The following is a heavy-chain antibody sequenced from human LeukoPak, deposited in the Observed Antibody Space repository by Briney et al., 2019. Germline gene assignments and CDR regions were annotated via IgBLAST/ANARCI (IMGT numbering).Heavy chain of an antibody. V-gene: IGHV4-34*01. D-gene: IGHD6-25*01. CDR3: ARSSASVDY. CDR1: GGSFSSYY. Sequence: SETLSLTCAVYGGSFSSYYWSWIRQPPGKGLEWIGEINHSGSTNYNPSLKSRVTISVDTSKNQFSLKLSSVTAADTAVYYCARSSASVDYWGQGTLVTVSS. J-gene: IGHJ4*02. CDR2: INHSGST.